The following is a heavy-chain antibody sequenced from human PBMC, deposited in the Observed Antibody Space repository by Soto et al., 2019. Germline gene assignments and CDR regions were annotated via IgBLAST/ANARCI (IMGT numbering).Heavy chain of an antibody. V-gene: IGHV3-48*01. J-gene: IGHJ6*03. CDR3: ARVGYYDFWSVPLSLSYYMDV. CDR1: GFTFSSYS. CDR2: IRSSSDTI. D-gene: IGHD3-3*01. Sequence: EVQLVESGGGLVQPGGSLRLSCAASGFTFSSYSMNWVRQAPGKGLEWVSYIRSSSDTIYYADSVKGRFTISRDNAKNSWSLYLNSLRAEEKAVYYCARVGYYDFWSVPLSLSYYMDVWGKGTTVTVSS.